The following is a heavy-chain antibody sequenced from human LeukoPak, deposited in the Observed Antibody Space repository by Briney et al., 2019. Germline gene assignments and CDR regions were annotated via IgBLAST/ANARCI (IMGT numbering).Heavy chain of an antibody. CDR1: GFTFSRYA. D-gene: IGHD3-3*01. Sequence: GGSLRLSCAASGFTFSRYAMSWVRQAPEKGLEWVSTISGSGGGTYYADSVKGRFTISRDDSKNTLYLQMNSLRAEDTAVYYCARDLDGPENYWGQGTLVTVSS. CDR2: ISGSGGGT. J-gene: IGHJ4*02. V-gene: IGHV3-23*01. CDR3: ARDLDGPENY.